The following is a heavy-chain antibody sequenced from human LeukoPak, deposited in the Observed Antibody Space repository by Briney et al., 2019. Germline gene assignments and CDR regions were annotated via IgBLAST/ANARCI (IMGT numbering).Heavy chain of an antibody. CDR1: GGSISSYY. J-gene: IGHJ4*02. D-gene: IGHD4-23*01. Sequence: SETLSLTCTVSGGSISSYYWSWIRQPPGKGLERIGYIYYRGNTNYNPSLKSRVTISVDTSKNQFSLKLSSVTAADTAVYYCASSHDNGGLHFDYWGQGTLVTVSS. CDR2: IYYRGNT. CDR3: ASSHDNGGLHFDY. V-gene: IGHV4-59*01.